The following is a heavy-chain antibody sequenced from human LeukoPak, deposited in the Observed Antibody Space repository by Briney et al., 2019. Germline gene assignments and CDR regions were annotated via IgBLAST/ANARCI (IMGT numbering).Heavy chain of an antibody. CDR1: GYTLTELS. D-gene: IGHD3-22*01. J-gene: IGHJ5*02. CDR2: FDPEDGET. Sequence: ASVKVSCKVSGYTLTELSMHWVRQAPGKGLEWMGGFDPEDGETIYAQKFQGRVTMPEDTSTDTAYMELSSLRSEDTAVYYCATFPYYYDSSGTGVNWFDPWGQGTLVTVSS. CDR3: ATFPYYYDSSGTGVNWFDP. V-gene: IGHV1-24*01.